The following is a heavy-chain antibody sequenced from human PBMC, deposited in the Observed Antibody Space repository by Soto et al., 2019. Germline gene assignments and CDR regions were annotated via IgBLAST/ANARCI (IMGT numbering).Heavy chain of an antibody. V-gene: IGHV4-34*01. J-gene: IGHJ5*02. D-gene: IGHD3-3*01. CDR1: GGSFSGYY. Sequence: NPSETLSLTCAVYGGSFSGYYWSWIRQPPGKGLEWIGEINHSGSTNYNPSLKSRVTISVDTSKNQFSLKRSSVTAADTAVYYCARGRFFNNWFDPWGQGTLVNVSS. CDR3: ARGRFFNNWFDP. CDR2: INHSGST.